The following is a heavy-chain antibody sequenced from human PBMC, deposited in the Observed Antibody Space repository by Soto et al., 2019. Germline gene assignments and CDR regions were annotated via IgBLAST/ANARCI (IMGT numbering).Heavy chain of an antibody. CDR2: LNQDGSER. D-gene: IGHD3-10*01. CDR3: VGSGIYSL. J-gene: IGHJ4*02. V-gene: IGHV3-7*01. CDR1: GFSFSSYW. Sequence: EVQLVESGGGLVQPGGSLRLACVVSGFSFSSYWMHWVRQAPGKGLECVANLNQDGSERYYVDSVKGRFTISRDNAKKSLYLQMNSLRAEETAVYYCVGSGIYSLWGQGTLVTVSS.